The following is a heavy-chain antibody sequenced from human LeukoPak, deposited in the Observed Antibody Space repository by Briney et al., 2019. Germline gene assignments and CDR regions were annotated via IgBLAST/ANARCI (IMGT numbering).Heavy chain of an antibody. Sequence: SVKVSCKASGGTFSSYAISWVRQAPGQGLEWMGGIIPIFGTANYAQKFQGRVTITADESTSTAYMELSSLRSEDTAVYYCARGEKYYYDSSGYKYWGQGTLVTVSS. J-gene: IGHJ4*02. V-gene: IGHV1-69*13. D-gene: IGHD3-22*01. CDR2: IIPIFGTA. CDR1: GGTFSSYA. CDR3: ARGEKYYYDSSGYKY.